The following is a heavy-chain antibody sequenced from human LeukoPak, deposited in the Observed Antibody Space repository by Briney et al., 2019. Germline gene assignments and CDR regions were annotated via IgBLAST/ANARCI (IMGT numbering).Heavy chain of an antibody. Sequence: PGGSLRLSCAASGFTFSNYAMYWVRQAPGKGLEYVSATSSNGGSTYYANSVKGRFTISRDNSKNTLYLQMGSLRAEDMAVYYCARYRCSSTSCFVDYWGQGTLVTVSS. CDR1: GFTFSNYA. J-gene: IGHJ4*02. CDR2: TSSNGGST. CDR3: ARYRCSSTSCFVDY. V-gene: IGHV3-64*01. D-gene: IGHD2-2*01.